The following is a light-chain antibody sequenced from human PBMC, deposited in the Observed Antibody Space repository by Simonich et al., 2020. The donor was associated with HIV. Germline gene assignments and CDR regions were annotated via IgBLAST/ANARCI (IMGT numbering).Light chain of an antibody. CDR2: DVS. J-gene: IGLJ3*02. CDR3: SSYTSSNTWV. V-gene: IGLV2-14*03. Sequence: QSALTQPASVSGSPGQSITISCTGTSSDVGGYNYVSWYQQHPGKAPKLMIYDVSNRHSGVSNRFAGSKSGNTASLTISGLQAEDEADYYCSSYTSSNTWVFGGGTKLTVL. CDR1: SSDVGGYNY.